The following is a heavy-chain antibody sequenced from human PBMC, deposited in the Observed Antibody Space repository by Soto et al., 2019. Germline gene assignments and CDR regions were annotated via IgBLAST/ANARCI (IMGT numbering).Heavy chain of an antibody. D-gene: IGHD2-2*02. CDR3: ARGAAILDYYFDY. J-gene: IGHJ4*02. CDR2: MYYSAMP. CDR1: GGSISSGNYY. Sequence: QVQLQESGPGLVKPSQTLSLTCTVSGGSISSGNYYWSWLRQPPGKGLEWIGYMYYSAMPYYNPSLKSRVTISVDTSKNQFSLNMTSVTGADTAVYYCARGAAILDYYFDYWGQGTLVTVSS. V-gene: IGHV4-30-4*01.